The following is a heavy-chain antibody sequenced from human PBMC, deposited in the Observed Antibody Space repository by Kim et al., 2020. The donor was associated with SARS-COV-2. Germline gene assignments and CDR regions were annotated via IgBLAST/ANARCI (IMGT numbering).Heavy chain of an antibody. J-gene: IGHJ5*01. CDR1: GGSISSSSYY. Sequence: SETLSLTCTVSGGSISSSSYYWGWIRQPPGKGLEWIGSIYYSGSTYYNPSLKSRVTISVDTSKNQFSLKLSSVTAADTAVYYCARHSASRLIIVVVPIAIHNWFDSWGQGTLVTVSS. V-gene: IGHV4-39*01. CDR2: IYYSGST. D-gene: IGHD2-2*01. CDR3: ARHSASRLIIVVVPIAIHNWFDS.